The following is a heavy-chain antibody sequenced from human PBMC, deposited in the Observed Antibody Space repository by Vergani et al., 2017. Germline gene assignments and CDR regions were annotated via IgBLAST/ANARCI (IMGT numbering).Heavy chain of an antibody. CDR1: GFTFSNAW. Sequence: EVQLVESGGGLVKPGGSLRLSCAASGFTFSNAWMSWVRQAPGKGLEWVGRIKSKTDGGTTDYAAPVKGRVTISRDNSKKTLYLKMNSLRAEDTAVYYCAKHTRGYSYRPDYWGQGTLVTVSS. V-gene: IGHV3-15*01. D-gene: IGHD5-18*01. CDR2: IKSKTDGGTT. J-gene: IGHJ4*02. CDR3: AKHTRGYSYRPDY.